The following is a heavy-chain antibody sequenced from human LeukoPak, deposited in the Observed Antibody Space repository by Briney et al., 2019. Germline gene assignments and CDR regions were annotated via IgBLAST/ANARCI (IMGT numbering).Heavy chain of an antibody. V-gene: IGHV1-46*01. CDR1: GYTFTSYY. Sequence: ASVKVSCKAPGYTFTSYYMHWVRQAPGQGLEWMGIINPSGGSTSYAQKFQGRVTMTRDTSTSTVYMELSSLRSEDTAVYYCASADYGDYNFDYWGQGTLVTVSS. CDR3: ASADYGDYNFDY. CDR2: INPSGGST. D-gene: IGHD4-17*01. J-gene: IGHJ4*02.